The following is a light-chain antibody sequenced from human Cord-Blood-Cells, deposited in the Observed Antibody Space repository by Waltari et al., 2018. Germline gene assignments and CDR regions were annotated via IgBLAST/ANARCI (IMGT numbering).Light chain of an antibody. J-gene: IGLJ1*01. CDR1: SSAVGGYNF. Sequence: QSALTPPPSASGSPGQSLPISCTGTSSAVGGYNFVSWYQQHPGKAPTLMIYEVSKRPSGVPDRFSGSKSGNTASLTVSGLQAEDEADYYCSSYAGSNNFVFGTGTKVTVL. CDR2: EVS. CDR3: SSYAGSNNFV. V-gene: IGLV2-8*01.